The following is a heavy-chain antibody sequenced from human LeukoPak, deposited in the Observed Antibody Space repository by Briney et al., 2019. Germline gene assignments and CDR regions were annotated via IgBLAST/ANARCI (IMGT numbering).Heavy chain of an antibody. D-gene: IGHD6-19*01. V-gene: IGHV1-18*01. CDR1: GYTFIDHG. CDR2: ISGHLVKT. CDR3: VRDIAVSNFDF. J-gene: IGHJ4*02. Sequence: ASVKVPCKASGYTFIDHGISWVRQAPGQGLEWVGWISGHLVKTEYAKKFKGRVTMTKDTSTSTAYMDLRGLRSDDTAVYYCVRDIAVSNFDFWGQGTLVTVSS.